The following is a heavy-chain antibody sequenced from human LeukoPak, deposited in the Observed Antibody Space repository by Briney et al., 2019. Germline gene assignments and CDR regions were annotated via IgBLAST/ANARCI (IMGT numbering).Heavy chain of an antibody. V-gene: IGHV4-34*01. CDR3: ARHLPSVRGYSSGWYSPFDY. D-gene: IGHD6-19*01. CDR2: INHSGST. CDR1: GGSFSGYY. J-gene: IGHJ4*02. Sequence: PSETLSLTCAVYGGSFSGYYWSWIRQPPGKGLEWIGEINHSGSTNYNPSLKSRVTISVDTSKNQFSLKLSSVTAADTAVYYCARHLPSVRGYSSGWYSPFDYWGQGTLVTVSS.